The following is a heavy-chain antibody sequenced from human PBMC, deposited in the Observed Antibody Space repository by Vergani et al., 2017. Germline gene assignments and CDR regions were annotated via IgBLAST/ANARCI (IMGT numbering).Heavy chain of an antibody. CDR1: GGSISSGGYS. CDR2: IYHSGST. D-gene: IGHD6-13*01. CDR3: ARGSRAEGGSGPDK. Sequence: QVQLEESGPGLVKPSETLSLTCTVSGGSISSGGYSWSWIRQPPGKGLEWIGYIYHSGSTYYNPSLNSRVTISVDRSKNQFSLKLRSVTAADTAVYYCARGSRAEGGSGPDKWGQGTLVTVSS. J-gene: IGHJ4*02. V-gene: IGHV4-30-2*01.